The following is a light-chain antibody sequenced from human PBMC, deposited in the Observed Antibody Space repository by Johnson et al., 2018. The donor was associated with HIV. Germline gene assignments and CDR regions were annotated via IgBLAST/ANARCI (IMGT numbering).Light chain of an antibody. Sequence: QSVLTQPPSVSAAPGQKVTISCSGSSSNIGNNYVSWYQQLPGTAPKLLIYDNNKRPSGIPDRFSGSKSATSATLGITGLPTGDEADYYCGTWDSSLGTYVFGTGTKVTVL. CDR3: GTWDSSLGTYV. CDR2: DNN. J-gene: IGLJ1*01. V-gene: IGLV1-51*01. CDR1: SSNIGNNY.